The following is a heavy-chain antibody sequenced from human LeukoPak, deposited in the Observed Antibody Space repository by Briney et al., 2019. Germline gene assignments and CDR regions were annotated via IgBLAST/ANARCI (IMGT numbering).Heavy chain of an antibody. V-gene: IGHV4-38-2*01. CDR3: ARPDRGYYDSSGHDAFDI. CDR1: GYSISSGYY. D-gene: IGHD3-22*01. CDR2: IYHSGST. J-gene: IGHJ3*02. Sequence: TSETLSLTCAVSGYSISSGYYWGWIRQPPGKGLEWIGSIYHSGSTYYNPSLKSRVTNSVDTSKNQCSLKLGSVTAADTAVYYCARPDRGYYDSSGHDAFDIWGQGTMVTVSS.